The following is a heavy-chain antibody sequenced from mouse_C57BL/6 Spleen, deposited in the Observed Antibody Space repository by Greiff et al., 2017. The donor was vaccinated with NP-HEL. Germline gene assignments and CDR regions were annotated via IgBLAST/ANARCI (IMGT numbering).Heavy chain of an antibody. CDR1: GYTFTSYG. Sequence: VQLQQSGAELARPGASVKLSCKASGYTFTSYGISWVKQRTGQGLEWIGEIYPRSGNTYYNEKFKGKATLTADKSSSTAYMELRSLTSEDSAVYVGAYGLYDGPLGCAYWGQGTLVTVSA. D-gene: IGHD2-12*01. CDR3: AYGLYDGPLGCAY. V-gene: IGHV1-81*01. J-gene: IGHJ3*01. CDR2: IYPRSGNT.